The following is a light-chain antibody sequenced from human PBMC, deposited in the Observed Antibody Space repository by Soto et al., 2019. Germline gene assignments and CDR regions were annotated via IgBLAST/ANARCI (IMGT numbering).Light chain of an antibody. CDR3: QQYSNWPPGT. J-gene: IGKJ1*01. CDR2: GAS. V-gene: IGKV3-15*01. CDR1: QSVRSN. Sequence: EIVMTQSPATLSVSPGARAPLSCRARQSVRSNLAWYQQKPGQAPRLLIYGASTRATGIPARFSGSGSGTEFTLTISSLQSEDFAVYYCQQYSNWPPGTFGQGTKVDIK.